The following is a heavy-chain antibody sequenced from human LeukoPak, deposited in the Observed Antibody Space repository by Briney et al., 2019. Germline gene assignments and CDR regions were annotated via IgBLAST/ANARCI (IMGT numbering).Heavy chain of an antibody. CDR3: AAAGLGVAHWIDS. J-gene: IGHJ5*01. Sequence: GGSLRLSCLVSGVSLSSYGMHWVRQAPGKGLEWLAWLPYDGSYNLTAASLKGRFAISKDISTNTLYLDMDSLTAEDTVVYYCAAAGLGVAHWIDSWGQGTLVTVSS. V-gene: IGHV3-30*02. CDR2: LPYDGSYN. CDR1: GVSLSSYG. D-gene: IGHD2-15*01.